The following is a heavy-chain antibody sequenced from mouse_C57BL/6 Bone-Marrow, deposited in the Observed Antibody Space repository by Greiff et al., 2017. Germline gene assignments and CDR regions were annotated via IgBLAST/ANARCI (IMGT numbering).Heavy chain of an antibody. CDR2: ICTGGGT. Sequence: VKLMESGPGLVAPSQSLSITCTVSGFSLTSYAISWVRQPPGKGLEWLGVICTGGGTTYYSALNSRLSNSKDNTKSQVFLKMNSLQTDDTARYYCARSRYGNLRDWYFDVWGTGTTVTVSS. V-gene: IGHV2-9-1*01. CDR1: GFSLTSYA. D-gene: IGHD2-1*01. CDR3: ARSRYGNLRDWYFDV. J-gene: IGHJ1*03.